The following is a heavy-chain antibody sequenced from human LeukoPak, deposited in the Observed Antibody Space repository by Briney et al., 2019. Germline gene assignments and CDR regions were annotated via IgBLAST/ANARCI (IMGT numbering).Heavy chain of an antibody. V-gene: IGHV1-46*01. CDR3: ARRYCSSTSCYRFDP. J-gene: IGHJ5*02. CDR2: INPSGGST. D-gene: IGHD2-2*02. Sequence: ASVKVSCKASGYTFTSYYMHWVRQAPGQGLEWMGIINPSGGSTSYAQKFQDRVTMTRDTSTSTVYMELSSLRSEDTAVYYCARRYCSSTSCYRFDPWGQGTLVTVSS. CDR1: GYTFTSYY.